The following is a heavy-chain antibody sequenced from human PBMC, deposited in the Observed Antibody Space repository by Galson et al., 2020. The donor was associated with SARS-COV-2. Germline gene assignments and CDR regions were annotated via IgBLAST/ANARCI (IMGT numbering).Heavy chain of an antibody. J-gene: IGHJ6*03. D-gene: IGHD2-2*01. V-gene: IGHV4-59*01. CDR1: GGSISSYY. CDR2: IYYSGST. Sequence: SETLSLTCTVSGGSISSYYWSWIRQPPGKGLEWIGYIYYSGSTNYNPSLKSRVTISVDTSKNQFSLKLSSVTAADTAVYYCARVHPSIHCSSTSCYQGSYNYYMDVWGKGTTVTVSS. CDR3: ARVHPSIHCSSTSCYQGSYNYYMDV.